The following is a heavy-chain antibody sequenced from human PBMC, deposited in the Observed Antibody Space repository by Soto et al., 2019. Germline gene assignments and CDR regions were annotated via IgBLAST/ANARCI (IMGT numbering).Heavy chain of an antibody. CDR2: IYYSGST. V-gene: IGHV4-61*08. Sequence: PSETLSLTCAVSGGSISSGGYSWSRIRQPPGKGLEWIGYIYYSGSTNYNPSLKSRVTISVDTSKNQFSLKLSSVTAADTAVYYCARETYYDFWSGYYYGMDVWGQGTTVTVSS. J-gene: IGHJ6*02. CDR1: GGSISSGGYS. D-gene: IGHD3-3*01. CDR3: ARETYYDFWSGYYYGMDV.